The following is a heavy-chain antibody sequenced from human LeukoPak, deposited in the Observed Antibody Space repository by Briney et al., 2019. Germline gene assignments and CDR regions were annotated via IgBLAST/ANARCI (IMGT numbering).Heavy chain of an antibody. Sequence: PSETLSLTCTVSGGSISSSSYFWGWIRQPPGKGLEWIASVHHSGSTYYNPSLKSRLTISVDTSKNQFSLKMSSVTAADTAVYFCARQLYVSGSYYAPMDVWGKGTTVTISS. J-gene: IGHJ6*03. V-gene: IGHV4-39*01. D-gene: IGHD3-10*01. CDR2: VHHSGST. CDR3: ARQLYVSGSYYAPMDV. CDR1: GGSISSSSYF.